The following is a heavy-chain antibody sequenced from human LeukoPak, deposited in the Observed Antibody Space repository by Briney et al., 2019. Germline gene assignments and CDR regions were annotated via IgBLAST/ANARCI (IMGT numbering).Heavy chain of an antibody. V-gene: IGHV4-34*01. Sequence: SETLSLTCAVYGGSFSGYYWSWIRQPPGKGLEWIGEINHSGSTNYNPSLKSRVTISVDTSKNQFSLKLSSVTAADTAVYYCARGTPGPYWYYHDSSGYLNWGQGTLVTVSP. J-gene: IGHJ4*02. CDR3: ARGTPGPYWYYHDSSGYLN. CDR1: GGSFSGYY. D-gene: IGHD3-22*01. CDR2: INHSGST.